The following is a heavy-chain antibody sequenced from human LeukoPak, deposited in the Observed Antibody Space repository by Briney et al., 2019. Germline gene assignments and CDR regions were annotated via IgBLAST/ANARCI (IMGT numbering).Heavy chain of an antibody. Sequence: PGGSLRLSCAASGFTFSSYGMSWVRQAPGKGLEWVSAISGSGGSTYYADSVKGRFTISRDNSKNTLYLQMNSLRAEDTAVYYCAKVGTYGDKNYFDYWGQGTLVTVSS. CDR1: GFTFSSYG. V-gene: IGHV3-23*01. J-gene: IGHJ4*02. CDR3: AKVGTYGDKNYFDY. CDR2: ISGSGGST. D-gene: IGHD4-17*01.